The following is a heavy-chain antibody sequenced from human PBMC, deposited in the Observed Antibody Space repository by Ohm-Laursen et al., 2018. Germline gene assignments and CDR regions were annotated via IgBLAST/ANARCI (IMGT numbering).Heavy chain of an antibody. D-gene: IGHD6-19*01. V-gene: IGHV3-20*01. CDR3: ARVPGWLDDYYYYGMDV. Sequence: SLRLSCAASGFTSSSYWMSWVRQAPGKGLEWVSGINWNGGSTGYADSVKGRFTISRDNAKNSLYLQMNSLRAEDTALYRCARVPGWLDDYYYYGMDVWGQGTTVTVSS. CDR1: GFTSSSYW. CDR2: INWNGGST. J-gene: IGHJ6*02.